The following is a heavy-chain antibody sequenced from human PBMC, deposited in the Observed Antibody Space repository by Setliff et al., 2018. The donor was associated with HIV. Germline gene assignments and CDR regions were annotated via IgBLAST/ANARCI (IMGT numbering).Heavy chain of an antibody. V-gene: IGHV4-4*02. CDR3: TRGVHSTDAFDI. CDR1: GGSISSSNW. D-gene: IGHD2-2*01. CDR2: IYHSGST. Sequence: KASETLSLTCAVSGGSISSSNWWSWVRQPPGKGLEWIGEIYHSGSTTYNPPLKSRVTISIDKSKNQFSLKLTSVTAADTAMYYCTRGVHSTDAFDIWGQGTMVTVSS. J-gene: IGHJ3*02.